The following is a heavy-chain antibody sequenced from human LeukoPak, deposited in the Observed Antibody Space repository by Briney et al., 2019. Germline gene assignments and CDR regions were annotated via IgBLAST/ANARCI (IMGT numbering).Heavy chain of an antibody. CDR1: GFSISSGHY. D-gene: IGHD6-13*01. Sequence: SETLSLTCTVSGFSISSGHYWGWTRQPPGKGLEWIACISHSGTTFYNPSLKSRVTISVDTSKNQFSLTVTSVTAADTAVYYCSRGQSISAVAVWGQGTLVTVSS. CDR3: SRGQSISAVAV. V-gene: IGHV4-38-2*02. J-gene: IGHJ4*02. CDR2: ISHSGTT.